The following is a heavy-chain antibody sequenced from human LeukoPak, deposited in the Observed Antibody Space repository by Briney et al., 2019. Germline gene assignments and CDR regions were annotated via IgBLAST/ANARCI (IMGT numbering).Heavy chain of an antibody. CDR2: IYYSGST. CDR1: GGSISSYY. V-gene: IGHV4-59*01. Sequence: SETLSLTCTVSGGSISSYYWSWIRQPPGKGLEWIGYIYYSGSTNYNPSLKSRVTISVDTSKSQFSLKLSSVTAADTAVYYCARSRLRLGELSYFDYWGQGTLVTVSS. J-gene: IGHJ4*02. D-gene: IGHD3-16*02. CDR3: ARSRLRLGELSYFDY.